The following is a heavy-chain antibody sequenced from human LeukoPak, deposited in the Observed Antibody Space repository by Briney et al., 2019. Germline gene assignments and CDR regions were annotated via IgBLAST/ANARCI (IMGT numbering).Heavy chain of an antibody. CDR1: GYTFTSYG. Sequence: ASVKVSCKASGYTFTSYGISWVRQAPGQGLEWMGWISAYNGNTNYAQKLQGRVTMTTDTSTSTAYMELRSPRSDDTAVYYCARDRTRPGWSGYYGKIDYWGQGTLVTVSS. CDR3: ARDRTRPGWSGYYGKIDY. J-gene: IGHJ4*02. D-gene: IGHD3-3*01. V-gene: IGHV1-18*01. CDR2: ISAYNGNT.